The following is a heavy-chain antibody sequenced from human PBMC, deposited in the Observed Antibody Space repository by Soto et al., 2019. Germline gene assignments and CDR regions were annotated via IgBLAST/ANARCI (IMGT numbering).Heavy chain of an antibody. J-gene: IGHJ4*02. V-gene: IGHV4-59*11. CDR2: ISYSGST. D-gene: IGHD2-2*01. CDR3: ARVISSRDEYFDY. Sequence: NPSETLSLTCTVSGGSMSSHYWTWLRQPPGKGLEWIGYISYSGSTYYNPSLKSRVTISADTSRNQFSLKLSSVIAADTAVYYCARVISSRDEYFDYWGQGTVVTVSS. CDR1: GGSMSSHY.